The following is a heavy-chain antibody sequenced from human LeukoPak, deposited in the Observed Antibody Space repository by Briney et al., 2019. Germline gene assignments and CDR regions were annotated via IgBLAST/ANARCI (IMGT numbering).Heavy chain of an antibody. V-gene: IGHV1-2*02. Sequence: ASVKVSCKASGYTFTGYYMHWVRQAPGQGLEWMGWINPNSGGTNYAQKFQGRVTMTRDTSISTAYMELSRLRSDDTAVYYCARGGAVAKFLAEYFQHWGQGTLVTVSS. CDR2: INPNSGGT. D-gene: IGHD5-12*01. J-gene: IGHJ1*01. CDR3: ARGGAVAKFLAEYFQH. CDR1: GYTFTGYY.